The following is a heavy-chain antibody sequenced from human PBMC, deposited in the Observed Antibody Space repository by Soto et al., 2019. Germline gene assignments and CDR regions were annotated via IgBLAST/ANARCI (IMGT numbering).Heavy chain of an antibody. D-gene: IGHD7-27*01. V-gene: IGHV1-46*01. CDR2: INPNGGST. Sequence: QVQVVQSGAEVKNPGASVKLSCKASGYTFTSFYIHWVRQAPGQGLEWMAIINPNGGSTNYAPNLQGRVTLTRDTSTNTVYIELSSLGSEDTAVYYCARGLTSGDYWGQGPLVTVSS. J-gene: IGHJ4*02. CDR3: ARGLTSGDY. CDR1: GYTFTSFY.